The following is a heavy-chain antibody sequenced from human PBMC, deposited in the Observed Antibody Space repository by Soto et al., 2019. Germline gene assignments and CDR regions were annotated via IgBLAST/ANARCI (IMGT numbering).Heavy chain of an antibody. D-gene: IGHD3-22*01. CDR3: ARERRASGYYDSSGASYYFDY. CDR1: GCSISSGGYY. Sequence: SETLSLTCSVSGCSISSGGYYWSWIRQHPGKGLEWIGYIYYSGSTYYNPSLKSRVTISVDTSKNQFSLKLSSVTAADTAVYYCARERRASGYYDSSGASYYFDYWGKGTLVTVSS. J-gene: IGHJ4*02. CDR2: IYYSGST. V-gene: IGHV4-31*03.